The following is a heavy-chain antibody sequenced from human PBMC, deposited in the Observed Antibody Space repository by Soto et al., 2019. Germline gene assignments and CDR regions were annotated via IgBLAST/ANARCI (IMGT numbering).Heavy chain of an antibody. V-gene: IGHV1-69*12. D-gene: IGHD3-22*01. CDR3: ASGYYDSRGIRAAFDI. CDR1: GGTFSSYA. Sequence: QVQLVQSGAEVKKPGSSVKVSCKASGGTFSSYAISWVRQAPGQGLEWMGGIIPIFGTANYAQKFQGRVTITADESTSTAYMELTVPRYEDTAVYYCASGYYDSRGIRAAFDIWGQGTMVTVSS. CDR2: IIPIFGTA. J-gene: IGHJ3*02.